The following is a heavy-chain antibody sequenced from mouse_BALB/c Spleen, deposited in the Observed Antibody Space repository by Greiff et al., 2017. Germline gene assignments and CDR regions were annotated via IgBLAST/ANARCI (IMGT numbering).Heavy chain of an antibody. CDR1: GYTFTDYN. D-gene: IGHD1-1*01. J-gene: IGHJ3*01. CDR3: ARSVRYGSSSAWFAY. V-gene: IGHV1-18*01. Sequence: EVQLQESGPELVKPGASVKIPCKASGYTFTDYNMDWVKQSHGKSLEWIGDINPNNGGTIYNQKFKGKATLTVDKSSSTAYMELRSLTSEDTAVYYCARSVRYGSSSAWFAYWGQGTLVTVSA. CDR2: INPNNGGT.